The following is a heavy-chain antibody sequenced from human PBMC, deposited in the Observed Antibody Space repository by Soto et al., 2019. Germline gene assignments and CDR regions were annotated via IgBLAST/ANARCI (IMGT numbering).Heavy chain of an antibody. CDR1: GDSFSGYY. J-gene: IGHJ4*02. D-gene: IGHD2-21*02. V-gene: IGHV4-34*01. CDR2: VNHSGST. Sequence: QVQLQQWGAGLLKPSETLSLTCAVYGDSFSGYYCSWIRQPPGKGLEWIGEVNHSGSTNYNPSLKSRVSISVDTSKNQSSLRLRYVTAADTALYYWATPSVECGGDCYYFDNWGQGTLVTVSS. CDR3: ATPSVECGGDCYYFDN.